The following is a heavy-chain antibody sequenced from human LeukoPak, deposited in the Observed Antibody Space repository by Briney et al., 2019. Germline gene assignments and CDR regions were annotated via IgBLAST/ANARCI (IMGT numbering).Heavy chain of an antibody. J-gene: IGHJ4*02. CDR1: GGSMSSNY. Sequence: SETLSLTCTVSGGSMSSNYWNWIQQAPGKGLEWIGHIYYSGSTNYNPSLKSRVTISVDTSKNQFSLKLSSVTAADTAVYYCARRNSYGYGNFDYWGQGALVTVSS. V-gene: IGHV4-59*01. CDR3: ARRNSYGYGNFDY. D-gene: IGHD5-18*01. CDR2: IYYSGST.